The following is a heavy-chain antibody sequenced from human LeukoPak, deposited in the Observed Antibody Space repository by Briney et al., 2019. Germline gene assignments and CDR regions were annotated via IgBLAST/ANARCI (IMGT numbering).Heavy chain of an antibody. Sequence: PSETLSLTCTVSDGSISSYYWSWIRQPPGKGLEWIGYIYYSGSTNYNPSLKSRVTISVDTSKNQFSLKLSYVTAADTAVYYCARGGVRFLEWLHPDNSFDPWGEGTLVTVSS. J-gene: IGHJ5*02. V-gene: IGHV4-59*01. CDR3: ARGGVRFLEWLHPDNSFDP. CDR1: DGSISSYY. CDR2: IYYSGST. D-gene: IGHD3-3*01.